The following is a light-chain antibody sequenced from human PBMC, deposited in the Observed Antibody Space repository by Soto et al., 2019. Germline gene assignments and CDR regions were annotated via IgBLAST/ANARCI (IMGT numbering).Light chain of an antibody. J-gene: IGLJ3*02. CDR2: DVS. CDR3: STYTRSNRV. CDR1: SSDIGGYNF. V-gene: IGLV2-14*03. Sequence: QSALTQPASVSGSPGQSITISCTGTSSDIGGYNFVSWYQQHPGKDPKLMIYDVSNRPSGISDRFSGSKSGNTASLTISGLQAEDEADYYCSTYTRSNRVFGGGTKVTVL.